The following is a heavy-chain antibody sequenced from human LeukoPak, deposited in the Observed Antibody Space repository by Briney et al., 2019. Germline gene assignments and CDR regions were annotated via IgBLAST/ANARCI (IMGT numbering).Heavy chain of an antibody. CDR2: ISSSSSYI. Sequence: GGSLRLSCAASGFTFSSYSMNWVRQAPGKGLEWVSSISSSSSYIYYADSVKGRFTISRDNAKNSLYLQMDSLRGEDTAVYYCARDGHSSGSLDYWGQGTLVTVSS. CDR1: GFTFSSYS. D-gene: IGHD6-19*01. V-gene: IGHV3-21*06. J-gene: IGHJ4*02. CDR3: ARDGHSSGSLDY.